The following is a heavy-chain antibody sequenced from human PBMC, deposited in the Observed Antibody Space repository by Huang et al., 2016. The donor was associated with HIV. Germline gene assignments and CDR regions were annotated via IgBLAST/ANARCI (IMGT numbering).Heavy chain of an antibody. CDR2: IGDNSGDI. Sequence: VQLVESGGGLVQPGWSLILSCAASGFAFSQYAVHWVRQSPGKGLELVSCIGDNSGDIAYAASVRGRFVISRDNAKKALYLKMNGLRLEDTALYFCVIMDDYFDYWGQGVLVGVSS. V-gene: IGHV3-9*01. J-gene: IGHJ4*02. D-gene: IGHD2-8*01. CDR1: GFAFSQYA. CDR3: VIMDDYFDY.